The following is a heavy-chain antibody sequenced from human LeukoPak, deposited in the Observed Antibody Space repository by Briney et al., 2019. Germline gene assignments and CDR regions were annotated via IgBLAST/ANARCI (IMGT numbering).Heavy chain of an antibody. CDR2: IYYSGST. J-gene: IGHJ5*02. V-gene: IGHV4-34*01. Sequence: PSETLSLTCAVYGGSFSGYYWSWICQPPGKGLEWIGSIYYSGSTYYNPSLKSRVTISVDTSKNQFSLKLSSVTAADTAVYYCAGLYSSSWSGNWFDPWGQGTLVTVSS. CDR1: GGSFSGYY. CDR3: AGLYSSSWSGNWFDP. D-gene: IGHD6-13*01.